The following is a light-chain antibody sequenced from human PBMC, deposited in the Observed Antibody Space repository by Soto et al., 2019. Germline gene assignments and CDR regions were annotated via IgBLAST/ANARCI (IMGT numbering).Light chain of an antibody. J-gene: IGLJ1*01. Sequence: QSLLTHPPSVSVAPGQGVTISCTGSSSNIGAGYAVHLFQQLPGRAPKLLIFGNNNRPSGVPDRFSGSKSGTSASLAITGLQAEDEGDYYCQSFDRGPSGVYVFGTGPKVTVL. V-gene: IGLV1-40*01. CDR2: GNN. CDR1: SSNIGAGYA. CDR3: QSFDRGPSGVYV.